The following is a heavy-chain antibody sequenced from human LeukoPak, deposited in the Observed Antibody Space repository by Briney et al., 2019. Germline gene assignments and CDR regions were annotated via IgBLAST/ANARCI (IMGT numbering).Heavy chain of an antibody. CDR1: GFTFNTYE. V-gene: IGHV3-48*03. CDR3: ARDSYYGSGIDY. CDR2: ISTTAGTI. J-gene: IGHJ4*02. D-gene: IGHD3-10*01. Sequence: GGSLRLSCAASGFTFNTYELNWVRQAPGKGLEWVSYISTTAGTIRYADSVKGRFTISRDNAKNPLFLQMNSLRAEDTAVYYCARDSYYGSGIDYWGQGTLVTVSS.